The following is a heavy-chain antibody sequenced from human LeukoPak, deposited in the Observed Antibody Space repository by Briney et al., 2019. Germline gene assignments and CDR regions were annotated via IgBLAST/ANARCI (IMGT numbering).Heavy chain of an antibody. Sequence: PSETLSLTCTVSGGSISSSSYYWGWIRQPPGKGLEWIGSIYYSGSTYYNPSLKRRVTISVDTSKNQFSLKLSSVTAADTAVYYCARLSSWTYYFDYWGQGTLVTVSS. CDR1: GGSISSSSYY. CDR2: IYYSGST. V-gene: IGHV4-39*01. D-gene: IGHD6-13*01. J-gene: IGHJ4*02. CDR3: ARLSSWTYYFDY.